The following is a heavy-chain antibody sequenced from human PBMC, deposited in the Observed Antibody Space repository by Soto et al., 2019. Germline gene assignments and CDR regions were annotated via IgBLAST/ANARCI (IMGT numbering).Heavy chain of an antibody. Sequence: EVQLVESGGGLVQPGESLRLSCAASGFTFSSYWMHWVRQAPGKGLVWVSRINSDGSSTSYAGSVKGRFTIYRDNAKNTLYLQMNSLRAEDTAVYYCVRTSLVVAAATREDYWGQGTLGTVSS. V-gene: IGHV3-74*01. CDR2: INSDGSST. J-gene: IGHJ4*02. CDR1: GFTFSSYW. D-gene: IGHD2-15*01. CDR3: VRTSLVVAAATREDY.